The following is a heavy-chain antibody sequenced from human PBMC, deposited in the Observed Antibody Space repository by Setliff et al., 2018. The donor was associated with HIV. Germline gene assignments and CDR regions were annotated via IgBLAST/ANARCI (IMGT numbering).Heavy chain of an antibody. D-gene: IGHD3-16*02. J-gene: IGHJ5*01. CDR2: INPTGDST. CDR1: GNRRY. V-gene: IGHV1-46*02. CDR3: VRVSREGWPVKWFDS. Sequence: GASVKVSCKGSGNRRYIHWVRQAPGQGPEWMGMINPTGDSTRYAQKFHGRVTMTIDASTNLLYMELTSLRFEDTAVYYCVRVSREGWPVKWFDSWGQGTLVTVSS.